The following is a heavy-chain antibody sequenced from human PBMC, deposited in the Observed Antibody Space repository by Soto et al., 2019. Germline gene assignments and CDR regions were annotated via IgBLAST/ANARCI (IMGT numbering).Heavy chain of an antibody. D-gene: IGHD3-10*01. J-gene: IGHJ5*02. CDR3: ARAMGFGELLYRNWFDP. CDR2: IYYSGST. V-gene: IGHV4-30-4*01. Sequence: SETLSLTCTVSGGSITNANYYWSWIRQPPGKGLEWIGYIYYSGSTYYNPSLKSRVTISVDTSKNQFSLKLSSVTAADTAVYYCARAMGFGELLYRNWFDPWGQGTLVTVSS. CDR1: GGSITNANYY.